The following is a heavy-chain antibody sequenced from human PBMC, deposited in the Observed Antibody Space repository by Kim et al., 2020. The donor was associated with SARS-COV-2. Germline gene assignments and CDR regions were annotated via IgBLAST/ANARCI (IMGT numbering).Heavy chain of an antibody. D-gene: IGHD4-17*01. CDR3: AKDRVRWLHYLNYFDY. Sequence: GGSLRLSCAASGFTFSSYGMHCVRQAPGKGLEWVAVISYDGRNKYYADSVKGRFTISRDNSKNTLYLQMNSLRAEDTAVYYCAKDRVRWLHYLNYFDYWGQGTLVPGSS. CDR2: ISYDGRNK. V-gene: IGHV3-30*18. J-gene: IGHJ4*02. CDR1: GFTFSSYG.